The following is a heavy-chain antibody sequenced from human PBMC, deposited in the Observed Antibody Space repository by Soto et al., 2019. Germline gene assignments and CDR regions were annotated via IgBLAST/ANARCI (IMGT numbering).Heavy chain of an antibody. V-gene: IGHV1-8*01. CDR3: ARGRASGSYYLLDY. CDR1: GNTFTSYD. CDR2: INPNSGNI. Sequence: ASVKVSCKASGNTFTSYDINWVRQATEHGLEWMGWINPNSGNIGYAQKFQGRVTMTRDTVIRTAYMEVSRLRSDDTAVYYCARGRASGSYYLLDYWGQGTLVTVSS. D-gene: IGHD3-10*01. J-gene: IGHJ4*02.